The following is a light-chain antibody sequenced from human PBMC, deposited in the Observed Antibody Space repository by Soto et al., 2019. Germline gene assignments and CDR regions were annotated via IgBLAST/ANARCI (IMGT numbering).Light chain of an antibody. CDR1: ETVAGSY. CDR2: GAS. J-gene: IGKJ1*01. V-gene: IGKV3-20*01. Sequence: EIFLTQSPGTLSWSPGEGASVCGRPSETVAGSYLAWYQQKPGQAPRLLIHGASTRATGIADRFSGSGSGTDFTLTISRLEPEDFAVYYCQLYGTSPKTFGQGTKVDIK. CDR3: QLYGTSPKT.